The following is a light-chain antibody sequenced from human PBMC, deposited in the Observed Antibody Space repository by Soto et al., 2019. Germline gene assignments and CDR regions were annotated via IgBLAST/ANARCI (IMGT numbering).Light chain of an antibody. CDR3: CSYTTTSTRV. CDR2: EVS. CDR1: SSDVGAYNY. Sequence: QSALTQPASVSGSPGQSITISCTGTSSDVGAYNYVSWYQQHPGKAPKLIIYEVSNRPSGVSHRFSGSKSGNTASLTISGLQAADEADYYCCSYTTTSTRVFGGGTKLTVL. J-gene: IGLJ2*01. V-gene: IGLV2-14*01.